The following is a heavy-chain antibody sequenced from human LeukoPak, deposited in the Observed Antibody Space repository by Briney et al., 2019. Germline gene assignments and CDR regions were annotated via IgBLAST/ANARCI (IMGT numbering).Heavy chain of an antibody. CDR2: ISGSGGST. D-gene: IGHD6-19*01. CDR3: AKDLMSEYSSGWPVDFDY. J-gene: IGHJ4*02. CDR1: GFTFSSYA. Sequence: GGSLRLSCAASGFTFSSYAMSWVRQAPGKGLEWVSAISGSGGSTYYADSVKGRFTISRDNSKNTLYLQMNSLRAEDTAVYYCAKDLMSEYSSGWPVDFDYWGQGTLVTVSS. V-gene: IGHV3-23*01.